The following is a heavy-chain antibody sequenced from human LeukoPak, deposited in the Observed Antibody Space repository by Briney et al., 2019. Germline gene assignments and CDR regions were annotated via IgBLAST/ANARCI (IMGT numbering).Heavy chain of an antibody. CDR2: TYFNGNT. Sequence: SETLSLTCTVSVGSISSTLHYWGWLRQPPGKELEWIGTTYFNGNTYYNPSLQSRVNISITASSNQFSLSLGSVTATDTAFYDCASRLGRDIFDYWGQGMLVAVSS. D-gene: IGHD3-9*01. J-gene: IGHJ4*02. CDR3: ASRLGRDIFDY. V-gene: IGHV4-39*01. CDR1: VGSISSTLHY.